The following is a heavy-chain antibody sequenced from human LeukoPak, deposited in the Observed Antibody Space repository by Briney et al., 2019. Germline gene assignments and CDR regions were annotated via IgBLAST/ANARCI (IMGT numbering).Heavy chain of an antibody. CDR3: ARDPNRGYIGAFEF. D-gene: IGHD5-12*01. J-gene: IGHJ3*01. V-gene: IGHV3-23*01. CDR2: ITSGGAP. Sequence: GGSLRLSCAASEFTFSNYAVMWVRQAPGQGLEWVSAITSGGAPRYADSVKGRFTISRDNSKNTLYLQMNSLRAEDTAQSFCARDPNRGYIGAFEFWGRGTVVTVSS. CDR1: EFTFSNYA.